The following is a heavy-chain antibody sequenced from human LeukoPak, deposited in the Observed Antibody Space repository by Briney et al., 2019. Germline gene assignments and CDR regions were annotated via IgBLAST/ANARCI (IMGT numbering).Heavy chain of an antibody. CDR2: ISYDGSNK. Sequence: GRSLRLSCAASGFTFSSYAMHWVRQAPGKGLEWVAVISYDGSNKYYADSVKGRFTISRDNTKNTLYLQMNSLRAEDTAVYYCVRARRGYSYGLDYWGQGTLVTVSS. J-gene: IGHJ4*02. V-gene: IGHV3-30*04. CDR1: GFTFSSYA. D-gene: IGHD5-18*01. CDR3: VRARRGYSYGLDY.